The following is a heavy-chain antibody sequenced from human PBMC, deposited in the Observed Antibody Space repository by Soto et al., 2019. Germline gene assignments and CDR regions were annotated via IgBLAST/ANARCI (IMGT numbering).Heavy chain of an antibody. CDR1: VFTFSSYA. J-gene: IGHJ6*02. CDR2: ISGSGGST. CDR3: AGSSGYYLYYYYGMDV. Sequence: RGSLRLSCSASVFTFSSYAMSWLRQAPGKGLEWVSAISGSGGSTYYADSVKGRFTISRDNSKNTLYLQMNSLRAEDTAVYYCAGSSGYYLYYYYGMDVWGQGTTVTVSS. D-gene: IGHD3-22*01. V-gene: IGHV3-23*01.